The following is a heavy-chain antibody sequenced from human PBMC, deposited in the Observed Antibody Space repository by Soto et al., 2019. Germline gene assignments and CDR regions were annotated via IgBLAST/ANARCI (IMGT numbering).Heavy chain of an antibody. Sequence: WGSLRLSCAASGFTFSTYIMNWVRQAPGKGLEWVSSISSSSRKHYADSVEGRFTISRDDSKSTLYLQMNSLRVEDTAVYYCARDLSYYSDDCWGQGTLVTVS. CDR3: ARDLSYYSDDC. CDR2: ISSSSRK. V-gene: IGHV3-21*01. J-gene: IGHJ4*02. D-gene: IGHD1-26*01. CDR1: GFTFSTYI.